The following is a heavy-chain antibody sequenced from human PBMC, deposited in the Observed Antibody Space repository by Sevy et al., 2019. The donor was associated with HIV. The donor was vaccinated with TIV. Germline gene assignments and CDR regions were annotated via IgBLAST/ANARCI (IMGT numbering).Heavy chain of an antibody. CDR3: VRGGVGGYSYSLDS. Sequence: GGSLRLSCAASGFTFSTYWMSWVRQAPGKGLEWVATMKQDGSEKDYVDSVKGRFTISSDNAKNSLYLQMNSLRGEDTAVYYCVRGGVGGYSYSLDSWCQGTLVTVSS. CDR1: GFTFSTYW. V-gene: IGHV3-7*01. J-gene: IGHJ4*02. CDR2: MKQDGSEK. D-gene: IGHD5-18*01.